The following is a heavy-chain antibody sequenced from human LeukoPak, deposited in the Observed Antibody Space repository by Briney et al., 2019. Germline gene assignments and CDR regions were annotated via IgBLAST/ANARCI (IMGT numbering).Heavy chain of an antibody. CDR3: ARDAPYCSSTSCYGD. J-gene: IGHJ4*02. V-gene: IGHV1-2*02. Sequence: GASVKVSCKASGYTFTDYYMHWVRQAPGQGLEWMRWINPNSGGTNYAQKFQGRVTMTRDTSISTAYMELSRLRSDDTAVYYCARDAPYCSSTSCYGDWGQGTLVTVSS. CDR1: GYTFTDYY. D-gene: IGHD2-2*01. CDR2: INPNSGGT.